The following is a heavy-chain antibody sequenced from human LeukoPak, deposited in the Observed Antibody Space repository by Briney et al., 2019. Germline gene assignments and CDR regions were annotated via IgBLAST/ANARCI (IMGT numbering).Heavy chain of an antibody. Sequence: GGSLRLSCAASGFTFSSYGMSWVRQAPGKGLEWVSAISDSGGGTYYADSVKGRVAISRDNSKNTLYLQMNSLRAADTAVYYCARAPRDFWSGSIELLFDYWGQGTLVTVSS. CDR1: GFTFSSYG. V-gene: IGHV3-23*01. CDR2: ISDSGGGT. D-gene: IGHD3-3*01. CDR3: ARAPRDFWSGSIELLFDY. J-gene: IGHJ4*02.